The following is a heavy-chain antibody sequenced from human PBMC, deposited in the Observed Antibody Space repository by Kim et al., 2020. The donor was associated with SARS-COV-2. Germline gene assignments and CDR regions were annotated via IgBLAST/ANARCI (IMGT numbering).Heavy chain of an antibody. Sequence: SETLSLTCTVSGGSISSTFYYWGWVRQPPGKGLEWIGTIYHSGSTYYNPSLKSRVAISVDTSKDHFSLNLNSLTAADTAVYYCAAVGDYSDYVGSWGQGTLVTVSS. D-gene: IGHD4-17*01. CDR2: IYHSGST. J-gene: IGHJ5*02. CDR1: GGSISSTFYY. V-gene: IGHV4-39*02. CDR3: AAVGDYSDYVGS.